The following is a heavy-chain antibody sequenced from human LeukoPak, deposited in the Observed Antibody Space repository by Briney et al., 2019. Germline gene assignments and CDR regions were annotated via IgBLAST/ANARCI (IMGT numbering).Heavy chain of an antibody. J-gene: IGHJ4*02. V-gene: IGHV1-18*01. D-gene: IGHD2-2*01. CDR2: ISAYNGNT. Sequence: ASVKVSCKASGHTFTSYGISWVRQAPGQGLEWMGWISAYNGNTNYAQKLQGRVTMTTDTSTSTAYMELRSLSSDDTAVYYCARDSNIVVVPAANDYWGQGTLVTVSS. CDR1: GHTFTSYG. CDR3: ARDSNIVVVPAANDY.